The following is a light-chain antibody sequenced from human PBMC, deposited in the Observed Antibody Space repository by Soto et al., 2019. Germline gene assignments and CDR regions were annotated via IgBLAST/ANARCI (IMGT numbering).Light chain of an antibody. J-gene: IGKJ4*01. CDR3: HQYDSSPLT. Sequence: EIVLTQSPGTLSLSPGERATLSCRASQSVSSSYLAWYQQKPGQAPRLLIYGASSRATGIPERFSGSGSGTDFTITISRLEPEDFAVYYCHQYDSSPLTFGGGTKVEIK. CDR1: QSVSSSY. V-gene: IGKV3-20*01. CDR2: GAS.